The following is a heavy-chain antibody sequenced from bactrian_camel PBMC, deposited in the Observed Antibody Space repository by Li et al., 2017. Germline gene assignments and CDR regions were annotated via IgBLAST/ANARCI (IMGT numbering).Heavy chain of an antibody. J-gene: IGHJ6*01. V-gene: IGHV3S54*01. CDR2: IYTGGGST. CDR3: AARPINTRDCVAGGRAEFGY. D-gene: IGHD1*01. Sequence: HVQLVESGGGSVQAGGSLRLSCTASGELHRSYCMGWFRQVPGKEREAVAAIYTGGGSTFYADSVKGRFTVSTDNAKNTLYLQMNDLRPEDTAMYYCAARPINTRDCVAGGRAEFGYWGLGTQVTVS. CDR1: GELHRSYC.